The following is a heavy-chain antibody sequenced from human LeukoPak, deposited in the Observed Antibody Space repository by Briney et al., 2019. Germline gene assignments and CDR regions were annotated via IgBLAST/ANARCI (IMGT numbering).Heavy chain of an antibody. CDR1: GFTISSYW. Sequence: GGSLRLSCAASGFTISSYWMHWVRQAPGKGLVWVSRINSDGSSTSYADSVKGRFTISRDNAKNTPYLQMNSLRAEDTAVYYCARDASWYYYDSSGPIWFDPWGQGTLVTVSS. CDR2: INSDGSST. J-gene: IGHJ5*02. D-gene: IGHD3-22*01. V-gene: IGHV3-74*01. CDR3: ARDASWYYYDSSGPIWFDP.